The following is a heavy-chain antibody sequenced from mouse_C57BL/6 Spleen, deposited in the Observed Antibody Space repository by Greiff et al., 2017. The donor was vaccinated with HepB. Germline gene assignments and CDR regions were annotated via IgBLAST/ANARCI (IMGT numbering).Heavy chain of an antibody. Sequence: QVHVKQSGPELVKPGASVKISCKASGYTFTDYYINWVKQRPGQGLEWIGWIFPGSGSTYYNEKFKGKATLTVDKSSSTAYMLLSSLTSEDSAVYFCARSDYDGLAWFAYWGQGTLVTVSA. CDR1: GYTFTDYY. CDR3: ARSDYDGLAWFAY. CDR2: IFPGSGST. V-gene: IGHV1-75*01. J-gene: IGHJ3*01. D-gene: IGHD2-4*01.